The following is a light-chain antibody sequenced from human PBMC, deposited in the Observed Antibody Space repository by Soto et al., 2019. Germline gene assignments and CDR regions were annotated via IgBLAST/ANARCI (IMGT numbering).Light chain of an antibody. CDR1: QSVSSN. V-gene: IGKV3-20*01. CDR3: HQYGTAPLT. Sequence: EIVLTQSPATLSLSPGERVTLSCRASQSVSSNLAWYQQKPGQAPRLLIYGASSRATGIPDRFSGSGSGTDFTLTISRLEPEDFSVYYCHQYGTAPLTFGPGTKVDNK. CDR2: GAS. J-gene: IGKJ3*01.